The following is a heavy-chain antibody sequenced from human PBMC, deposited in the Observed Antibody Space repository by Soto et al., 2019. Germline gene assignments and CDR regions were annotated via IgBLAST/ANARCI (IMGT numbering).Heavy chain of an antibody. CDR1: GGSISSSSYY. J-gene: IGHJ4*02. CDR3: ARHYYGSSGYYTDY. Sequence: LSLTCTVSGGSISSSSYYWGWIRQPPGKGLEWIGSIYYSGSTYYNPSLKSRVTISVDTSKNQFSLKLSSVTAADTAVYYCARHYYGSSGYYTDYWGQGTLVTVSS. D-gene: IGHD3-22*01. CDR2: IYYSGST. V-gene: IGHV4-39*01.